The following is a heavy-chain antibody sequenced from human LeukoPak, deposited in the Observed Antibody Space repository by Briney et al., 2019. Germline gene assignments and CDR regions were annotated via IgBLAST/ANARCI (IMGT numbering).Heavy chain of an antibody. V-gene: IGHV4-59*01. CDR2: IYYTGTT. D-gene: IGHD4-17*01. CDR3: ARGTVTNYYYYYCMDV. Sequence: SETLSLTCTVSDGSISGYYWSWIRQPPGKGLEWIGCIYYTGTTDYNPSLKSRVTMSVDTSRNQFSLKLNSVTAADTAVYYCARGTVTNYYYYYCMDVWGKGTTVTVSS. J-gene: IGHJ6*03. CDR1: DGSISGYY.